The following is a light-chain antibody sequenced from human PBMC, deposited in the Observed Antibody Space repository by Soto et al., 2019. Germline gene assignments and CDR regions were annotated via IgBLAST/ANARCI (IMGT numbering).Light chain of an antibody. CDR2: EVS. Sequence: QSALTQPASVSGSPGQSITLSCTGTSSDVGRYNYVSWYQQHPGKAPKLLIYEVSNRPSGVSNRFSGSKSASVASLIISGLQAGDEADYYCSSYTSSSTYVFGTGTKVTVL. V-gene: IGLV2-14*01. J-gene: IGLJ1*01. CDR3: SSYTSSSTYV. CDR1: SSDVGRYNY.